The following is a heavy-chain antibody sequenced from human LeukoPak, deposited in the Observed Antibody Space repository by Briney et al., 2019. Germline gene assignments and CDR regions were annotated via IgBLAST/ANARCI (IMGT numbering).Heavy chain of an antibody. CDR3: ANTAEGRSSGWSGGWDY. D-gene: IGHD6-19*01. V-gene: IGHV1-46*01. CDR1: GYTFTGYY. J-gene: IGHJ4*02. Sequence: ASVKVSCKASGYTFTGYYIHWVRQAPGQGLEWMGIINPSGGSTTYAQKFQGRVTMTRDMSTGTDYMELSSLRSEDTAVYYCANTAEGRSSGWSGGWDYWGQGTLVTVSS. CDR2: INPSGGST.